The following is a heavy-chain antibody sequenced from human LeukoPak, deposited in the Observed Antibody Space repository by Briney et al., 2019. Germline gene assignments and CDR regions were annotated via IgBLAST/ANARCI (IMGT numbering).Heavy chain of an antibody. Sequence: PGGSLRLSCAASGFTLSNYWMNWVRQAPGKGLEAVANMTHDGSEKSYVDSVKGRFTISRDDAKNSLYLQMNTLRAEDTALYYCARSPYSGSYGPFDYWGQGTLVTVSS. CDR2: MTHDGSEK. J-gene: IGHJ4*02. D-gene: IGHD1-26*01. CDR3: ARSPYSGSYGPFDY. CDR1: GFTLSNYW. V-gene: IGHV3-7*04.